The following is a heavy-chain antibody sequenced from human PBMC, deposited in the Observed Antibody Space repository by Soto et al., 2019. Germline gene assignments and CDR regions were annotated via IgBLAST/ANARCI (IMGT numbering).Heavy chain of an antibody. J-gene: IGHJ6*02. CDR2: IYPGDSDT. Sequence: ESLKISCKGSGYSFTSYWIGWVRQMPGKGLEWMGIIYPGDSDTRYSPSFQGQVTISADKSISTAYLQWSSLKASDTAMYYCARSNPVKGAYYYYGMDVWGQGTTVTVSS. V-gene: IGHV5-51*01. CDR3: ARSNPVKGAYYYYGMDV. CDR1: GYSFTSYW.